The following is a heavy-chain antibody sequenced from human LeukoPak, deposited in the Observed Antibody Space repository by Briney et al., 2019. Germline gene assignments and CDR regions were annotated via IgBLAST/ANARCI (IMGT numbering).Heavy chain of an antibody. CDR1: GFTFSSYS. J-gene: IGHJ4*02. CDR2: ISSSSSYI. V-gene: IGHV3-21*01. Sequence: GGSLRLSCAASGFTFSSYSMNWVRQAPGKGLEWVSSISSSSSYIYYADSVKGRFTISRDNAKNSLYLQMNSLRAEDTAVYYCARAFAWGPSSTSCYDYWGQGTLVTVSS. D-gene: IGHD2-2*01. CDR3: ARAFAWGPSSTSCYDY.